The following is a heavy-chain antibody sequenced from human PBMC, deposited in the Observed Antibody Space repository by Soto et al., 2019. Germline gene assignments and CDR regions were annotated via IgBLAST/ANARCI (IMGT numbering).Heavy chain of an antibody. Sequence: SGPTLVKPTPTLTLTCTFSGFSLSTSGMCVSWIRQPPGKALEWLALIDWDDDKYYSTSLKTRLTISKDTSKNQVVLTMTNMDPVDTATYYCARYYYDSSGYYSHFDYWGQGTLVTVSS. D-gene: IGHD3-22*01. J-gene: IGHJ4*02. CDR2: IDWDDDK. CDR3: ARYYYDSSGYYSHFDY. CDR1: GFSLSTSGMC. V-gene: IGHV2-70*01.